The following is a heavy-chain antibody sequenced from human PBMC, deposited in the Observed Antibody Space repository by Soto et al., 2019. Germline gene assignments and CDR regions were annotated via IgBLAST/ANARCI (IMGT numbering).Heavy chain of an antibody. CDR2: ISSSSSYI. J-gene: IGHJ4*02. CDR1: GFTFSSYS. V-gene: IGHV3-21*01. CDR3: ARDRAALVYSSSSDD. Sequence: GGSLRLSCAASGFTFSSYSMNWVRQAPGKGLEWVSSISSSSSYIYYADSVKGRFTISRDNAKNSLYLQMNRLRAEDTAVYYCARDRAALVYSSSSDDWGQGTLVTVSS. D-gene: IGHD6-6*01.